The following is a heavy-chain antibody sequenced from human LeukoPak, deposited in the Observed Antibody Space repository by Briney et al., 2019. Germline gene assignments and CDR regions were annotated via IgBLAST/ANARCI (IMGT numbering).Heavy chain of an antibody. CDR3: ARGGVGATSFNFDY. Sequence: SETLSLTCAVSGDSISSYYWNWFRLPPGKGLEWIGHMYDSGSTNYNPSLKSRITISVDTPKNQFSLRLSSVTAADTAVYYCARGGVGATSFNFDYWGQGTLVTVSS. CDR1: GDSISSYY. D-gene: IGHD1-26*01. V-gene: IGHV4-59*01. J-gene: IGHJ4*02. CDR2: MYDSGST.